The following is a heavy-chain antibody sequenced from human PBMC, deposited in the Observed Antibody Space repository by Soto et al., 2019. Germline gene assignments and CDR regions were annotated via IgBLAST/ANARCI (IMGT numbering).Heavy chain of an antibody. D-gene: IGHD4-4*01. CDR1: GYTFTSYG. Sequence: ASVKVSCKASGYTFTSYGISWVRQAPGQGLEWMGWISAYNGNTNYAQKLQGRVTMTTDTSTGTAYMELRSLRSDDTAVYYCAGDPDSHYNDSHASSYPWGQGTLVTVSS. CDR2: ISAYNGNT. CDR3: AGDPDSHYNDSHASSYP. J-gene: IGHJ5*02. V-gene: IGHV1-18*01.